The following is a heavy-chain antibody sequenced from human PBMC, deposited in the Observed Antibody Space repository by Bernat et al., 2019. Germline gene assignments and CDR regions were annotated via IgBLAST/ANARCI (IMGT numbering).Heavy chain of an antibody. CDR2: TYYRSKWYN. V-gene: IGHV6-1*01. J-gene: IGHJ5*02. CDR3: ERERADVVVVVAASNWFDP. CDR1: GDSVSSNSAA. D-gene: IGHD2-15*01. Sequence: QVQLRQSGPGLVKPSQTLSLTFSISGDSVSSNSAAWNWIRQSPSRGLDWLGRTYYRSKWYNDYAVSVKSRITINPDTSKNQFSLQLNSVTPEDTAVYYCERERADVVVVVAASNWFDPWGQGTLVTVSS.